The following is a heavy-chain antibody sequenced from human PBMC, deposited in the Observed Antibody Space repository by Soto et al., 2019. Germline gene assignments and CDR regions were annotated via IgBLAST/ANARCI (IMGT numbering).Heavy chain of an antibody. V-gene: IGHV3-48*03. D-gene: IGHD3-10*01. CDR2: ISFSGSTI. J-gene: IGHJ6*02. Sequence: LRLSCAASGFSFSDYEMNWVRQAPGKGLEWIAHISFSGSTIYYADSVKGRFSISRDNSKNFLYLQMSGLRADDSAVYYCTRGAGFFYGVDVWGLGTRVTVAS. CDR3: TRGAGFFYGVDV. CDR1: GFSFSDYE.